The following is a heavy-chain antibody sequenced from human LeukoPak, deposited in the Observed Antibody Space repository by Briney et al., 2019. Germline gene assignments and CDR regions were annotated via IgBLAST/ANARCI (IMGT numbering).Heavy chain of an antibody. CDR2: IYSSGST. V-gene: IGHV4-59*08. CDR1: GGSIRGYY. CDR3: ASKRSGYYSGFFDY. J-gene: IGHJ4*02. D-gene: IGHD3-22*01. Sequence: PSETLSLTCNVSGGSIRGYYWSWIRQPPGKGLEWIGYIYSSGSTNYNPSLKSRVTMSVDTSKNQFSLKLSSLTAADTAVYYCASKRSGYYSGFFDYWGQGTLVTVSS.